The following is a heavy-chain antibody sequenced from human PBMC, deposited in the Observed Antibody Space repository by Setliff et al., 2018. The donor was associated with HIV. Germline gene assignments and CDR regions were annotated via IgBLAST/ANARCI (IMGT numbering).Heavy chain of an antibody. J-gene: IGHJ4*02. CDR2: IGAYNDNT. CDR3: ATLDPNYGDYCNY. D-gene: IGHD4-17*01. Sequence: ASVKVSCKTSGYTFTNYGISWVRQAPGQGLEWMGWIGAYNDNTNYAQKVQGRITMTTDTSTSTAYMELRSLRPEDTAMYYCATLDPNYGDYCNYWGQGTLVTVSS. V-gene: IGHV1-18*01. CDR1: GYTFTNYG.